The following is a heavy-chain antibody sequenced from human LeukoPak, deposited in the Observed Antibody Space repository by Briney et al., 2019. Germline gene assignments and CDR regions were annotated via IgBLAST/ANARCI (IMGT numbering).Heavy chain of an antibody. CDR3: ARDSNYDTSGHYY. J-gene: IGHJ4*02. V-gene: IGHV3-21*04. CDR2: ISSSSSYI. D-gene: IGHD3-22*01. CDR1: GFTFSSYS. Sequence: PGGSLRLSCAASGFTFSSYSMNWVRQAPGKGLEWVSSISSSSSYIYYADSVKGRFTISRDNAKNSLYLQMNSLRAEDTAVYYCARDSNYDTSGHYYWGQGTLVTVSS.